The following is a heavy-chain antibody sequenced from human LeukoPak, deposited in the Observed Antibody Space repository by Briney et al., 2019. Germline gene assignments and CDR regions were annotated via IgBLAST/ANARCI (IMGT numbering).Heavy chain of an antibody. CDR3: ARHRQWLAPFDY. D-gene: IGHD6-19*01. CDR1: GVSISSYY. J-gene: IGHJ4*02. V-gene: IGHV4-59*08. CDR2: IYYSGST. Sequence: PSETLSLTCTVSGVSISSYYWSRIRQPPGKGLEWIGYIYYSGSTNYNPSLKSRVTISVDTSKNQFSLKLSSVTAADTAVYYCARHRQWLAPFDYWGQGTLVTVSS.